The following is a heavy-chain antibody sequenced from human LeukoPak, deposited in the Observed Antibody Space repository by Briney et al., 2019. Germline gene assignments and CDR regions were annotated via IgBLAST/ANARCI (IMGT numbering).Heavy chain of an antibody. CDR2: IYHSGST. CDR1: GNSISSGYY. Sequence: SETLSLTCTVSGNSISSGYYWGWLRQPPGKGLEWIGSIYHSGSTYYNPSLKSRVTISVDTSKNQFSLQLSSVTAADTAVYYCARDDCSRTSYYFGVDVWGKGTTVTVSS. CDR3: ARDDCSRTSYYFGVDV. D-gene: IGHD2-2*01. V-gene: IGHV4-38-2*02. J-gene: IGHJ6*04.